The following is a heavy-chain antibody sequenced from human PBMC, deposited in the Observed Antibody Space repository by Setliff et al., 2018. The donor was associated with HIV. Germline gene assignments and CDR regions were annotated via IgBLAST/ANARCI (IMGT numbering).Heavy chain of an antibody. Sequence: PSETLSLTCTVSGGSISTYYWSWIRQPPGKGLEWIGSIYFTGSSDNNPSLKSRVTLSVDTSKTQVSLRLTSVTAADTAVYYCARRSIMGVTRGFYYYGLDVWGQGTTVTVSS. CDR2: IYFTGSS. CDR3: ARRSIMGVTRGFYYYGLDV. CDR1: GGSISTYY. D-gene: IGHD1-26*01. V-gene: IGHV4-59*08. J-gene: IGHJ6*02.